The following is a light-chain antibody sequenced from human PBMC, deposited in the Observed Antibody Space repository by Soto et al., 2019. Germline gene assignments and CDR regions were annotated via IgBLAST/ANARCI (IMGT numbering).Light chain of an antibody. CDR1: QSVSSTY. V-gene: IGKV3-20*01. CDR3: QQYGSSPWT. CDR2: GVS. J-gene: IGKJ1*01. Sequence: EIVLTQSPGTLSLSPGERATLSCRASQSVSSTYLAWYQQKPGQAPRLLIYGVSSRATGIPDRFSGSGSGTDFTLTISRLEPEDLAVYYCQQYGSSPWTFGQGTKVEIK.